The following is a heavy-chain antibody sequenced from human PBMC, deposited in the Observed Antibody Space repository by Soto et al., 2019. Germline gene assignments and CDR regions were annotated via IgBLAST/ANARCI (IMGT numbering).Heavy chain of an antibody. CDR2: IYSGGST. CDR1: GFTVSSNY. CDR3: APDTDYHDTSGYYTFDY. V-gene: IGHV3-53*05. J-gene: IGHJ4*02. D-gene: IGHD3-22*01. Sequence: GGSLRLSCAASGFTVSSNYMSWVRQAPGKGLEWVSVIYSGGSTYYADSVKGRFTISRDNSKNTLDLQMNSLRVEDTAVFYCAPDTDYHDTSGYYTFDYWGQGALVTVDS.